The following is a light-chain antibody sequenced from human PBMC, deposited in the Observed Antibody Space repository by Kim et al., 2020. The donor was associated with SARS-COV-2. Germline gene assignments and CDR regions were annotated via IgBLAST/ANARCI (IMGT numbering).Light chain of an antibody. Sequence: ASTGDRVTLTGRASQSMSIYLAVYQQKPGEAPKLLIYAASTLQSGVPARFSGSGCGTDFTHTISCLQSEDFATYYCQQYYNYPRAFGQGTKVDIK. J-gene: IGKJ1*01. CDR3: QQYYNYPRA. CDR1: QSMSIY. CDR2: AAS. V-gene: IGKV1-8*01.